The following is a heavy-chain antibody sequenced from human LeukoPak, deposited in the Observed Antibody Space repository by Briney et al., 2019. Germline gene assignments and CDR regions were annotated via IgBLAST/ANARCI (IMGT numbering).Heavy chain of an antibody. Sequence: KPSENPSLTCTVSGGSISSYYWSWIRQPPGKGLEWIGYIYYSGSANYNPSLKSRVTISVDTSKNQFSLNLNSVTAADTAVYYCARGATADFDLWGQGLLVTVSS. V-gene: IGHV4-59*01. CDR3: ARGATADFDL. CDR2: IYYSGSA. CDR1: GGSISSYY. J-gene: IGHJ4*02.